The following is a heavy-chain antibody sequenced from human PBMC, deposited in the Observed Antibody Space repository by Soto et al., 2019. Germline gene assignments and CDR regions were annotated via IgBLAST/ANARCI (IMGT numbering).Heavy chain of an antibody. D-gene: IGHD6-13*01. V-gene: IGHV3-74*01. CDR1: GFTFSDYW. CDR3: AKSPSRGQRHSSSFSGFDY. J-gene: IGHJ4*02. Sequence: GGSLRLSCAASGFTFSDYWMHWFGQAPGNGLVWVSHIKSDGSATSYADSVKGRFTISRDNSKNTLYLQMNSLRAEDTAVYYCAKSPSRGQRHSSSFSGFDYWGQGTLVTVSS. CDR2: IKSDGSAT.